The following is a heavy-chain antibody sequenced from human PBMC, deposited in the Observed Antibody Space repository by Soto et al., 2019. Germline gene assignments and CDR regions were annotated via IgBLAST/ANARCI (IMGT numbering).Heavy chain of an antibody. Sequence: EVQLVESGGGLVKPGGSLRLSCAASGFTFRTYSMNWVRQAPGKGLEWVSSISSSSSYLYYADSVKGRFTIPRDNAKNSLYLQLNSLRAEDTAVDYCARVAGNIWGQGTLVTVSS. CDR1: GFTFRTYS. D-gene: IGHD6-19*01. V-gene: IGHV3-21*01. CDR2: ISSSSSYL. J-gene: IGHJ4*02. CDR3: ARVAGNI.